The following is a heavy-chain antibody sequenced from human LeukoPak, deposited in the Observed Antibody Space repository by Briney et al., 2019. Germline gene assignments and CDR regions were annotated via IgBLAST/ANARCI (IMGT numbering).Heavy chain of an antibody. V-gene: IGHV3-30*18. CDR2: ISYDGSNK. Sequence: GGSLRLSCAASGFTFSSYGMHWVRQAPGKGLEWVAVISYDGSNKYYADSVKGRFTISRDNSKNTLYLQMNSLRAEDTAVYYCAETLRGWYHGSYFDYWGQGTLVTVSS. CDR3: AETLRGWYHGSYFDY. D-gene: IGHD6-19*01. CDR1: GFTFSSYG. J-gene: IGHJ4*02.